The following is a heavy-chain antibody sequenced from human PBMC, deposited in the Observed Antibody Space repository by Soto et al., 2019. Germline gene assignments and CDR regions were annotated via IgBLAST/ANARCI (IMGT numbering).Heavy chain of an antibody. D-gene: IGHD3-22*01. Sequence: GASVKVSCKASGYTFTGYYMHWVRQAPGQGLEWMGWINPNSGGTNYAQKFQGRVTMTRDTSTSTVYMELSSLRSDDTAVYYCARDMQDSSGYYYGTPLNYGMDVWGQGTTVTVSS. V-gene: IGHV1-2*02. CDR3: ARDMQDSSGYYYGTPLNYGMDV. J-gene: IGHJ6*02. CDR1: GYTFTGYY. CDR2: INPNSGGT.